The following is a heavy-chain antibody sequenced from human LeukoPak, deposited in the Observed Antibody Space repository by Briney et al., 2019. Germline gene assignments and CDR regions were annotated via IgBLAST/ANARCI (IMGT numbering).Heavy chain of an antibody. D-gene: IGHD5-18*01. V-gene: IGHV4-34*01. Sequence: SETLSLTCAVYGGSFSGYYWSWIRQPPGEGLEWIGEINHSGSTNYNPSLKSRVTISVDTSKNQFSLKLSSVTAADTAVYYCAGGYSYGFGYYYMDVWGKGTTVTISS. CDR2: INHSGST. CDR3: AGGYSYGFGYYYMDV. J-gene: IGHJ6*03. CDR1: GGSFSGYY.